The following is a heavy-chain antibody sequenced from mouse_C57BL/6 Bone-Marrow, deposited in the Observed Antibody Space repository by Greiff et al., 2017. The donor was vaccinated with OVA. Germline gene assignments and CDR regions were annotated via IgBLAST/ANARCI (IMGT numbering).Heavy chain of an antibody. J-gene: IGHJ4*01. CDR1: GYTFTSYW. CDR2: IHPNSGST. V-gene: IGHV1-64*01. Sequence: QVQLKQPGAELVKPGASVKLSCKASGYTFTSYWMHWVKQRPGQGLEWIGMIHPNSGSTNYNEKFKSKATLTVDKSSSTAYMQRSSLTSEDSAVYYCARWVYAMDYWGQGTSVTVSS. CDR3: ARWVYAMDY.